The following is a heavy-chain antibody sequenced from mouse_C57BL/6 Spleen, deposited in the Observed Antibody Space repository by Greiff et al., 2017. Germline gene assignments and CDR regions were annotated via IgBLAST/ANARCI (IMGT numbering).Heavy chain of an antibody. Sequence: EVKVVESGGGLVKPGGSLKLSCAASGFTFSDYGMHWVRQAPEKGLEWVAYISSGSSTIYYADTVKGRFTISRDNAKNTLFLQMTSLRSEDTAMYYCARPGGSSLYWYFDVWGTGTTVTVSS. D-gene: IGHD1-1*01. V-gene: IGHV5-17*01. CDR3: ARPGGSSLYWYFDV. CDR1: GFTFSDYG. CDR2: ISSGSSTI. J-gene: IGHJ1*03.